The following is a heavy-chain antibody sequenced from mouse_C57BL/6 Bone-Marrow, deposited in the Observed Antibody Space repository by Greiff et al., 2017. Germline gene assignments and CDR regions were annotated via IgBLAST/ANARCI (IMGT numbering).Heavy chain of an antibody. CDR1: GYTFTGYW. D-gene: IGHD2-4*01. V-gene: IGHV1-9*01. J-gene: IGHJ3*01. CDR2: ILPGSGST. Sequence: VQLQQSGAELMKPGASVKLSCKATGYTFTGYWIEWVKQRPGHGLEWIGEILPGSGSTNYNEKFKGKATFTADTSSNTASLQLSPLTTDDSSFYYCAGWGDYDWGFAYWGQGTLVTVSA. CDR3: AGWGDYDWGFAY.